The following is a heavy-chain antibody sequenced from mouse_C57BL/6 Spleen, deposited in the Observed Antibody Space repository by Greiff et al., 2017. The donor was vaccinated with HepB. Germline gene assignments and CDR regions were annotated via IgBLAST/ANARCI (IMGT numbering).Heavy chain of an antibody. CDR3: ASDYSGSSDYAMDY. CDR1: GFTFSSYG. CDR2: ISSGGSYT. V-gene: IGHV5-6*02. J-gene: IGHJ4*01. D-gene: IGHD1-1*01. Sequence: DVMLVESGGDLVKPGGSLKLSCAASGFTFSSYGMSWVRQTPDKRLEWVATISSGGSYTYYPDSVKGRFTISRDNAKNTLYLQMSSQKSEDTAMYYCASDYSGSSDYAMDYWGPGTSVTVSS.